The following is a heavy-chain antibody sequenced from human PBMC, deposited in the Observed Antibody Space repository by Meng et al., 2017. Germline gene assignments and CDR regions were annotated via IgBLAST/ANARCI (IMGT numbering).Heavy chain of an antibody. D-gene: IGHD3-22*01. V-gene: IGHV3-33*01. Sequence: GESLKISCAASGFTFSSYGMHWVRQAPGKGLEWVAVIWYDGSNKYYADSVKGRFTISRDNSKNTLYLQMNSLRAEDTAVYYCARTYYYDSSGYYYYGMDVWGQGTTVTVSS. J-gene: IGHJ6*02. CDR1: GFTFSSYG. CDR3: ARTYYYDSSGYYYYGMDV. CDR2: IWYDGSNK.